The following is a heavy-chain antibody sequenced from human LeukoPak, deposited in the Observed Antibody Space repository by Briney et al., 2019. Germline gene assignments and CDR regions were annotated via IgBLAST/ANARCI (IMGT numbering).Heavy chain of an antibody. Sequence: GESLKISCQGSGYSFTSHWIGWVRQMPGKGLEWMGIIYPGDSNTRYSPSFQGQVTISVDKSISTAYLQWSSLKASDTAMYYCVRQGVVIANYYMDVWGKGTTVTVSS. CDR1: GYSFTSHW. V-gene: IGHV5-51*01. CDR3: VRQGVVIANYYMDV. CDR2: IYPGDSNT. D-gene: IGHD2-21*01. J-gene: IGHJ6*03.